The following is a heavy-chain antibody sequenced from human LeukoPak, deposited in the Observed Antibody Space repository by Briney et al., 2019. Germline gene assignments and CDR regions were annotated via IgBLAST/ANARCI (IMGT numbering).Heavy chain of an antibody. Sequence: PSETLSLTCSLSGGSISSFYWSWIRQPAGKGLEWIGRISTRGNTDYNPSLKSRVTLSVDTSNNQFSLKLSSVTAADTAVYYCASDSFYDSGGYFYYWGQGTLVTVSS. CDR1: GGSISSFY. CDR2: ISTRGNT. D-gene: IGHD3-22*01. V-gene: IGHV4-4*07. J-gene: IGHJ4*02. CDR3: ASDSFYDSGGYFYY.